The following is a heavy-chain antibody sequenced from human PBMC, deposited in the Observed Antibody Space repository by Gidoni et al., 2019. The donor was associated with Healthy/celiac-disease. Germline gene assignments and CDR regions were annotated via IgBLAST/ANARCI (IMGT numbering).Heavy chain of an antibody. Sequence: QVQLVESGGGVVQPGRSLRLSCAASGFTFSSYGMHWVRQAPGKGLEWVAVISYDGSNKYYADSVKGRFTISRDNSKNTLYLQMNSLRAEDTAVYYCAKGRVDDYYDSSGYYLDYWGQGTLVTVSS. CDR3: AKGRVDDYYDSSGYYLDY. CDR1: GFTFSSYG. CDR2: ISYDGSNK. D-gene: IGHD3-22*01. J-gene: IGHJ4*02. V-gene: IGHV3-30*18.